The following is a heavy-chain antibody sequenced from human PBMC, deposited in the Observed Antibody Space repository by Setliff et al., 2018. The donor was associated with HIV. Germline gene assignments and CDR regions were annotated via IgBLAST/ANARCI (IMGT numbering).Heavy chain of an antibody. CDR3: ARQFDGIVVHIKALDH. V-gene: IGHV3-21*06. Sequence: GGSLRLSCADSGFTFTTYSMNWVRQAPGKGLEWVSSISSSSTYKYYVASVKGRFTIARDNAKNSLYLQMNNLRAEDTAVYYCARQFDGIVVHIKALDHWGQGALVTVSS. J-gene: IGHJ4*02. D-gene: IGHD2-15*01. CDR1: GFTFTTYS. CDR2: ISSSSTYK.